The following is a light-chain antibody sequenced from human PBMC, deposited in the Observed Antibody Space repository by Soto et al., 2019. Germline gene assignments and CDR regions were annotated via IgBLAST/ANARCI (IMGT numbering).Light chain of an antibody. CDR1: QSVSSNF. Sequence: EIVLTQSPGTLSLSPGERATLSCRASQSVSSNFLAWYQQKPGQAPRLLIYDASSRATGIPDMFSGSGSGTDFTLIISRLEPEDFAVYYCQQYSSSPYTFGQGPKLEIK. CDR2: DAS. V-gene: IGKV3-20*01. J-gene: IGKJ2*01. CDR3: QQYSSSPYT.